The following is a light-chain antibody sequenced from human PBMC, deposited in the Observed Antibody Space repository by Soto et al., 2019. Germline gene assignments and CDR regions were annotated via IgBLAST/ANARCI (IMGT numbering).Light chain of an antibody. CDR3: QQYGSSPPWT. V-gene: IGKV3-20*01. CDR2: GAS. J-gene: IGKJ1*01. CDR1: QSVSRSY. Sequence: EIVLTQSPGPLSLSPGERATLSCRASQSVSRSYLAGYQQKPGQAPRLLIDGASSRATGIPDRFSGSGSGTDFTLTISRLEPEDFAVYYCQQYGSSPPWTFGQGTNVEIK.